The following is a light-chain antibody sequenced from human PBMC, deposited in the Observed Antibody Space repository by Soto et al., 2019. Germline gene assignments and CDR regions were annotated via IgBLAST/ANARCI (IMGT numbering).Light chain of an antibody. CDR1: QNINRW. CDR2: DAS. Sequence: DIQMTQSPSTLATSVGNRVTITCWASQNINRWLAWYQQKPGKAPKVLIYDASSLESGVPSRFSGSGSGTDITLTITSLQPDDFATYYCQQYAGNFGPGTKVDFK. CDR3: QQYAGN. V-gene: IGKV1-5*01. J-gene: IGKJ3*01.